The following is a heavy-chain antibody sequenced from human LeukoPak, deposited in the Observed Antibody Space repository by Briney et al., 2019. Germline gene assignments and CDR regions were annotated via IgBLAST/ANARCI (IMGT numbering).Heavy chain of an antibody. CDR3: AKDWASSGWSHFDY. V-gene: IGHV3-23*01. Sequence: GGSLRLSCAASHFTFSIYAMSWVRQAPGKGLEWVSAISGSGDNTYYADSVKGRFTVSRDNSKNTLYLRMNSLRAEDTAVYYCAKDWASSGWSHFDYWGQGTLVTVSS. CDR1: HFTFSIYA. D-gene: IGHD6-13*01. CDR2: ISGSGDNT. J-gene: IGHJ4*02.